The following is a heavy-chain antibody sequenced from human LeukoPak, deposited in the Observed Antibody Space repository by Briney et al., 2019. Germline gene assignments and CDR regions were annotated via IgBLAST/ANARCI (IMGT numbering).Heavy chain of an antibody. CDR3: AKCDRGYCSSTSCIDY. J-gene: IGHJ4*02. D-gene: IGHD2-2*01. Sequence: GGSLRLSCAASGFTVSSNYMSWVRQAPGKGLEWVSVIYSGGSTYYADSVKGRFTISRDNSKNTLYLQMNSLRAEDTAVYYCAKCDRGYCSSTSCIDYWGQGTLVTVSS. V-gene: IGHV3-53*01. CDR1: GFTVSSNY. CDR2: IYSGGST.